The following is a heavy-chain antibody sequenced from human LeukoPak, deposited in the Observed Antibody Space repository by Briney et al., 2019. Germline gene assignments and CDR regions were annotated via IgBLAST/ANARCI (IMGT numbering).Heavy chain of an antibody. V-gene: IGHV4-38-2*02. CDR1: GYSISSGYY. CDR3: ARDSGYDGVFDY. Sequence: SETLSLTCTVSGYSISSGYYWGWIRQPPGKGLEWIGSIYHSGSTYYNPSLKSRVTISVDTSKNQFSLKLSSVTAADTAVYYCARDSGYDGVFDYWGQGTLVTVSS. J-gene: IGHJ4*02. CDR2: IYHSGST. D-gene: IGHD5-12*01.